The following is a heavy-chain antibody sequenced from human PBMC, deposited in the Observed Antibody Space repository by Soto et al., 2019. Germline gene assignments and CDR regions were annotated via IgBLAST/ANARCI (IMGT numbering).Heavy chain of an antibody. CDR3: ARGEGGSGSYYTNILIARPFYMDV. Sequence: SETLSLTCTFSGFSISSSSYYWGWIRQPPGKGLEWIGSIYYSGSTYYNPSLKSRVTISVDTSKNQFSLKLSSVTAADTAVYYCARGEGGSGSYYTNILIARPFYMDVWGKGTTVTVSS. J-gene: IGHJ6*03. CDR1: GFSISSSSYY. D-gene: IGHD3-10*01. V-gene: IGHV4-39*01. CDR2: IYYSGST.